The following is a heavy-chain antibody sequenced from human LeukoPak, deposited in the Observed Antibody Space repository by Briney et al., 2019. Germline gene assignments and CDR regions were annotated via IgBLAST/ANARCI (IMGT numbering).Heavy chain of an antibody. CDR3: AKDSGYSYGQPPHFDY. J-gene: IGHJ4*02. Sequence: GGSLRLSCAASGFTFSSYAMCWVRQAPGKGLEWVSAISGSGGSTYYADSVKGRFTISRDNSKNTLYLQMNSLRAEDTAVYYCAKDSGYSYGQPPHFDYWGQGTLVTVSS. CDR2: ISGSGGST. V-gene: IGHV3-23*01. D-gene: IGHD5-18*01. CDR1: GFTFSSYA.